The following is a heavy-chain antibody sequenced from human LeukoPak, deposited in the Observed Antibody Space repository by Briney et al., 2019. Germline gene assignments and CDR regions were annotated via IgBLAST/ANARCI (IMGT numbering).Heavy chain of an antibody. J-gene: IGHJ4*02. V-gene: IGHV4-59*01. D-gene: IGHD1-7*01. CDR1: GVSISIYY. CDR2: IYNSGST. Sequence: PAETLSLTCTVSGVSISIYYWSWIRQPPGKGLEWIGYIYNSGSTSYNPSLKSRATISADTSKNQFSLKLSSVTAADAAVYYCVRDRELNYWGQGTPVTVSS. CDR3: VRDRELNY.